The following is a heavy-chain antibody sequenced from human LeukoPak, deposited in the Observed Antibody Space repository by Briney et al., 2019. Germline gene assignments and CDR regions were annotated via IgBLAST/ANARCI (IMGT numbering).Heavy chain of an antibody. J-gene: IGHJ4*02. CDR3: AREFDSSAPLDY. CDR1: GFTVSSNY. V-gene: IGHV3-53*01. CDR2: IYSGGST. D-gene: IGHD6-25*01. Sequence: GGSLRLSCAAPGFTVSSNYMSWVRQAPGKGLEWVSVIYSGGSTYYADSVKGRFTISRDNAKNSLYLQMHSLRAEDTAVYYCAREFDSSAPLDYWGQGTLVTVSS.